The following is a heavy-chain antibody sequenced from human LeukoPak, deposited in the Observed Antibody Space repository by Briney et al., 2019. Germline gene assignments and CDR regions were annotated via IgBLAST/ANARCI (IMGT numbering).Heavy chain of an antibody. Sequence: ASVKVSCKTSGYSFNSHHVHWVRQAPGQGLDWMGVKFSHDGTTSYTQNFQGRLTMTRDTSTSTVYMELSSLRSEDTAVYYCARDSGNFHYDMDVWGQGTTVIVSS. V-gene: IGHV1-46*02. CDR2: KFSHDGTT. D-gene: IGHD3-10*01. CDR1: GYSFNSHH. J-gene: IGHJ6*02. CDR3: ARDSGNFHYDMDV.